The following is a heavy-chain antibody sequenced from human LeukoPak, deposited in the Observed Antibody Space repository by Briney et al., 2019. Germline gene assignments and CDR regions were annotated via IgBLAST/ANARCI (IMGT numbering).Heavy chain of an antibody. CDR2: IYYSGST. Sequence: PSETLSLTCTVSGYSISNGYYWGWIRQPPGKGLEWIGSIYYSGSTYYNPSLKSRVTISVDTSKNQFSLKLSSVTAADTAVYYCARVRSGSGWYRYYFDYWGQGTLVTVSS. J-gene: IGHJ4*02. CDR3: ARVRSGSGWYRYYFDY. D-gene: IGHD6-19*01. V-gene: IGHV4-38-2*02. CDR1: GYSISNGYY.